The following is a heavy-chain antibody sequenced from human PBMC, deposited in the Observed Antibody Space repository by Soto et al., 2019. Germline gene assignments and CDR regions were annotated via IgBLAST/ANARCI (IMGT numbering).Heavy chain of an antibody. D-gene: IGHD6-13*01. CDR1: GGTFSSYA. V-gene: IGHV1-69*05. CDR2: IIPIFGTA. J-gene: IGHJ4*02. Sequence: GASGKVACKTSGGTFSSYAISWVRQAPGQGLEWMGGIIPIFGTANYAQKFQGRVTMTRDTSISTAYMELSRLRSDDTAVYYCARILTRVIAAAGTGIGYWGQGTLVTLSS. CDR3: ARILTRVIAAAGTGIGY.